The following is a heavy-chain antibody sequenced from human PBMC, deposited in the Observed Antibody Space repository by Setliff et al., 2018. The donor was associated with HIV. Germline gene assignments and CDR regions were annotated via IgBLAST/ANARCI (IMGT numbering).Heavy chain of an antibody. D-gene: IGHD3-10*01. Sequence: PGGSLRLSCGASGFTFDNYTMHWVRQAPAKGLEWVANISPDGSATYYVDSVKGRFTISRDNSKDSLFLQMHSLKTEDTALYYCAKAGSNYFDYWGQGTLVTVSS. V-gene: IGHV3-43*01. CDR2: ISPDGSAT. CDR1: GFTFDNYT. J-gene: IGHJ4*02. CDR3: AKAGSNYFDY.